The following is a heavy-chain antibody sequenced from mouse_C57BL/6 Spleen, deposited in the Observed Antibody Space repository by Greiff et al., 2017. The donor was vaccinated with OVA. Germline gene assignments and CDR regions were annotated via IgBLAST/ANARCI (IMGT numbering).Heavy chain of an antibody. CDR1: GFTFSSYA. V-gene: IGHV5-9-1*02. CDR2: ISSGGGYI. J-gene: IGHJ1*03. Sequence: EVKLMESGEGLVKPGGSLKLSCAASGFTFSSYAMSWVRQTPEKRLEWVAYISSGGGYIYYADTVKGRFTISRDNARNTLYLQMSSLKSEDTAMYYCTRAELDRGRYFDVWGTGTTVTVSS. CDR3: TRAELDRGRYFDV. D-gene: IGHD4-1*01.